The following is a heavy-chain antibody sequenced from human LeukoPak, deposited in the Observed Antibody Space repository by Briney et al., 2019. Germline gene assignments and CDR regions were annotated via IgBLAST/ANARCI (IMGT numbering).Heavy chain of an antibody. Sequence: SETLSLTCTVSGGSISSSTYYWAWIRQPPGKGLEWIGYIYYSGSTNYNPSLKSRVTISVDTSKNQFSLKLSSVTAADTAVYYCARVGTYGSGSYLSWLDYWGQGTLVTVSS. CDR2: IYYSGST. J-gene: IGHJ4*02. D-gene: IGHD3-10*01. CDR3: ARVGTYGSGSYLSWLDY. V-gene: IGHV4-61*05. CDR1: GGSISSSTYY.